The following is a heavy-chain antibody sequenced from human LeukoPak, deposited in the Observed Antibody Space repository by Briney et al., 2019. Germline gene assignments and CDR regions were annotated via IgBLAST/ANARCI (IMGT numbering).Heavy chain of an antibody. CDR3: ARDVEDTYYYYGMDV. Sequence: GGSLRLPCAASGFTLSSYSMNWVRQAPGKGLEWVSSISSSSSYIYYADSVKGRFTISRDNAKNSLYLQMNSLRAEDTAVYYCARDVEDTYYYYGMDVWGQGTTVTVSS. V-gene: IGHV3-21*01. J-gene: IGHJ6*02. CDR2: ISSSSSYI. CDR1: GFTLSSYS.